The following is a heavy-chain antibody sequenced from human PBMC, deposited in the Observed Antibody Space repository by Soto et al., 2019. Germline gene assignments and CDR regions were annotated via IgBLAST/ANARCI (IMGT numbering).Heavy chain of an antibody. J-gene: IGHJ4*02. CDR3: ARASMVRDYEPVDY. D-gene: IGHD4-17*01. CDR2: IIPILGIA. Sequence: ASVKVSCKASEGTFSSYTIIWVRQAPGQGLEWMGRIIPILGIANYAQKFKGRVTITADKSTSTAYMELSSLRSEDTAVYYCARASMVRDYEPVDYWVQGTLVTVSS. CDR1: EGTFSSYT. V-gene: IGHV1-69*02.